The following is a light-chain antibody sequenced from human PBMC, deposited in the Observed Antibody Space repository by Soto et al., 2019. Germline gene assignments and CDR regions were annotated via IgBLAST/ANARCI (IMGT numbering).Light chain of an antibody. Sequence: QSALTQPPSASGTPGQRVTISCSGSIPNIGSNTVNWYQQLPGTAPKLLIYSNNQRPSGVPDRFSGSKSGTSASLAIAGLQTEDEGVYYCQTYDSSLSGLYVFGTGTKVTVL. CDR2: SNN. CDR1: IPNIGSNT. J-gene: IGLJ1*01. CDR3: QTYDSSLSGLYV. V-gene: IGLV1-44*01.